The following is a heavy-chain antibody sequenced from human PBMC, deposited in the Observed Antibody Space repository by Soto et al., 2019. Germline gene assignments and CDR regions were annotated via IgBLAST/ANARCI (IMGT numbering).Heavy chain of an antibody. D-gene: IGHD2-21*02. J-gene: IGHJ4*02. CDR1: GFTFSSYS. Sequence: EVQLVESGGGLVQPGGSLRLSCAASGFTFSSYSMNWVRQAPGKGLEWVSYISSSSTTIYYADSVKGRFTISRDNAKNSLYLQMISLRAEETAVYYCARAGGGYSIDYWGQGTLVTVSS. V-gene: IGHV3-48*01. CDR3: ARAGGGYSIDY. CDR2: ISSSSTTI.